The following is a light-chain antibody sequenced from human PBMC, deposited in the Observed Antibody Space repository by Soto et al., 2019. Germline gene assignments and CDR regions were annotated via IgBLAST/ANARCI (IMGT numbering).Light chain of an antibody. CDR2: DAS. J-gene: IGKJ1*01. V-gene: IGKV1-5*01. CDR3: QHYNSYSGT. CDR1: QSISSW. Sequence: DIQMTQSPSTLSASVGDRVTITCRASQSISSWLAWYQQKPGKAPKLLIYDASSLQSGVPSRFSGSGSGTEFTLTISSLQPDDFASYYCQHYNSYSGTFDQGTKVETK.